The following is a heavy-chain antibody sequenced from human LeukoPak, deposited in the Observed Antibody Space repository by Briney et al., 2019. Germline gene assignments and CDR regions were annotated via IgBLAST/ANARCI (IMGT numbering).Heavy chain of an antibody. Sequence: GGSLRLSCAASGYTFSSYWMSWVRQAPGKGLEWVANIKQDGSEKYYVDSVKGRFTISRDNAKNSLYLQMNSLRAEDTAVYYCARRQGSYFDTSGYYYGWGQGTLVTVSS. CDR2: IKQDGSEK. CDR3: ARRQGSYFDTSGYYYG. D-gene: IGHD3-22*01. V-gene: IGHV3-7*01. J-gene: IGHJ4*02. CDR1: GYTFSSYW.